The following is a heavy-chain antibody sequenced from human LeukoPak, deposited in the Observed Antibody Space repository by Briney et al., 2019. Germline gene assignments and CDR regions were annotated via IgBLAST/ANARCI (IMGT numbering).Heavy chain of an antibody. CDR1: GFTFTSYT. CDR2: TSYDGGNR. J-gene: IGHJ4*02. D-gene: IGHD2-21*01. Sequence: SGTSLRLSCAASGFTFTSYTMPWVRQPPGQGLEWVAATSYDGGNRYYADYVKGRFTISRDNSNNTLFLQMKSLRPEDTAVYFCARKSLWFKYYDYWGQGIWVTVSS. CDR3: ARKSLWFKYYDY. V-gene: IGHV3-30*01.